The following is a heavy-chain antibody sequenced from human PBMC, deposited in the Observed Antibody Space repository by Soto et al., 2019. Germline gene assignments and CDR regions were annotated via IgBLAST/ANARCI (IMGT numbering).Heavy chain of an antibody. CDR2: LTPSGGET. CDR3: AHPRGYGVFDAYDI. V-gene: IGHV3-23*01. Sequence: GGSLRLSCEASGFTFSTYAMSWVRQAPGKGLEWVSALTPSGGETFYADSVKGRFTIPRDNSMNALYLQMNSLRIEDTAVYYCAHPRGYGVFDAYDIWGQGTMVTVSS. D-gene: IGHD4-17*01. J-gene: IGHJ3*02. CDR1: GFTFSTYA.